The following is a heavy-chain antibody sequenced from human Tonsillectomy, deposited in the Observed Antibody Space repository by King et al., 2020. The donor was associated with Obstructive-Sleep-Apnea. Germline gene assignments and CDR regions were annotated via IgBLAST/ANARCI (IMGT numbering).Heavy chain of an antibody. J-gene: IGHJ5*02. CDR2: IRSSSSTM. CDR1: GFVFSTYI. D-gene: IGHD4-11*01. CDR3: ARKEETYTNWFDP. Sequence: VQLVESGGGLVQPGGSLRLSCAASGFVFSTYIMICIRKAPGNGLEWISSIRSSSSTMFYADSGKGRFTISSDNPKNSLYLQMNSLRAEDTAMYYCARKEETYTNWFDPWGQGTLVTVSS. V-gene: IGHV3-48*04.